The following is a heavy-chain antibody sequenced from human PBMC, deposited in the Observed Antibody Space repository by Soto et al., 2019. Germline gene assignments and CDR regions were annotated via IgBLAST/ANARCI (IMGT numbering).Heavy chain of an antibody. CDR3: ARDSSSGPPQFDY. D-gene: IGHD3-22*01. Sequence: QLGGSLRLSCAASGFTFSSYWMHWVRQAPGKGLVWVSLINNAGSSTNYADSVKGRFTISRDNAKKTLYLQMNSLRAEDTAVYYCARDSSSGPPQFDYWGQGTLVTVSS. CDR1: GFTFSSYW. CDR2: INNAGSST. J-gene: IGHJ4*02. V-gene: IGHV3-74*01.